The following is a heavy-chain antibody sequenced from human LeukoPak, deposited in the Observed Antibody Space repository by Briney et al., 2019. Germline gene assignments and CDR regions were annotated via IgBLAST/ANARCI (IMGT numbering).Heavy chain of an antibody. Sequence: ASVKVSCKASGYTFTSYAMHWVRQAPGQRLEWMGWINAGNGNTKYSQKFQGRVAITRDASASTAYMELSSLRSEDTAVYYCARGQSYDYVWGSYRYTATMDYWGQGTLVTVSS. V-gene: IGHV1-3*01. D-gene: IGHD3-16*02. CDR3: ARGQSYDYVWGSYRYTATMDY. CDR2: INAGNGNT. CDR1: GYTFTSYA. J-gene: IGHJ4*02.